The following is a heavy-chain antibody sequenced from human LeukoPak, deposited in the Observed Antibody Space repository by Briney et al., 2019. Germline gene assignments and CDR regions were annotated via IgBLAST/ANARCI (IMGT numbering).Heavy chain of an antibody. Sequence: ASVKVSCKASGYTFTSYDINWVRQATGQGLEWMGWMNPNSGNTGYAQKFHGRVTMTRNTSISTAYMELSSLRSGDTAVYYCARVRLYYYYMDVWGKGTTVTVSS. CDR1: GYTFTSYD. CDR2: MNPNSGNT. CDR3: ARVRLYYYYMDV. V-gene: IGHV1-8*01. J-gene: IGHJ6*03.